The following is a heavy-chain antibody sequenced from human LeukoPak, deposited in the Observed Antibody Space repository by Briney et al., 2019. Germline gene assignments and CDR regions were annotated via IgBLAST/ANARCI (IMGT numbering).Heavy chain of an antibody. CDR3: AKEFGYCSSTSCYELHY. CDR2: ISYDGSNK. Sequence: PGGSLRLSCAASGFTFSSYGMHWVRQAPGKGLEWVAVISYDGSNKYYADSVKGRFTISRDNSKNTLYLQMNSLRAEDTAVYYCAKEFGYCSSTSCYELHYWGQGTLVTVSS. J-gene: IGHJ4*02. V-gene: IGHV3-30*18. D-gene: IGHD2-2*01. CDR1: GFTFSSYG.